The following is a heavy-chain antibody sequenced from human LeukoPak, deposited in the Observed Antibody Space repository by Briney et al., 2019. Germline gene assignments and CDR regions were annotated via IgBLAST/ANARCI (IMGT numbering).Heavy chain of an antibody. CDR2: IRYDGSNK. Sequence: PGGSPRLSCAASGFTFSSYGMHWVRQAPGKGLEWVAFIRYDGSNKYYADSVKGRFTISRDNSKNTLYLQMNSLRAEDTAVYYCAKHPTDCGGDCGDYWGQGTLVTVSS. CDR1: GFTFSSYG. CDR3: AKHPTDCGGDCGDY. V-gene: IGHV3-30*02. J-gene: IGHJ4*02. D-gene: IGHD2-21*01.